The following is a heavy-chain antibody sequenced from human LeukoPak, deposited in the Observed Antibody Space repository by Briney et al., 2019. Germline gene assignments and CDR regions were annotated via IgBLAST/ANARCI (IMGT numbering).Heavy chain of an antibody. CDR3: ARGGFNMVRGVIIPSNSYYYYMDI. CDR2: ITSGDFV. J-gene: IGHJ6*03. CDR1: GFTFSAYS. Sequence: KPGGSLRLSCAVSGFTFSAYSMNWVRQAPGKGLEWVSSITSGDFVYFADSLKGRFTISRDNAKSSLYLQMNSLRAEDTAAYYCARGGFNMVRGVIIPSNSYYYYMDIWGKGTTVTVSS. D-gene: IGHD3-10*01. V-gene: IGHV3-21*01.